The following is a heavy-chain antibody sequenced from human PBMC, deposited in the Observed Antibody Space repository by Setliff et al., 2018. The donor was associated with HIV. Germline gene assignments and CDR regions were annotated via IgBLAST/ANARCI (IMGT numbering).Heavy chain of an antibody. Sequence: GGSLRLSCAASGLTFSDHYMDWVRQAPGKGLEWVGRMRNKDYSYNTDNAASVKGRFTISRDESRNTLYLHMNNLRVDETATYYCAIDFPASAFYLSDAFLTNSWGQGTLVTVSS. CDR2: MRNKDYSYNT. D-gene: IGHD3-16*01. CDR3: AIDFPASAFYLSDAFLTNS. J-gene: IGHJ5*02. CDR1: GLTFSDHY. V-gene: IGHV3-72*01.